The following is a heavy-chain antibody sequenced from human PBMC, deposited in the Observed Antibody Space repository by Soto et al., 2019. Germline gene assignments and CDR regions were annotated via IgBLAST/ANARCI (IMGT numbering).Heavy chain of an antibody. D-gene: IGHD3-22*01. J-gene: IGHJ6*02. CDR2: INPSGGST. CDR3: ARGSGSSGPRGANYYYYYGMDV. CDR1: GYTFTSYY. Sequence: ASVKVSCKASGYTFTSYYMHWVRQAPGQGLEWMGIINPSGGSTSYAQKFQGRVTMTRDTSTSTVYMELSSLRSEDTAVYYCARGSGSSGPRGANYYYYYGMDVWGQGTTVTVS. V-gene: IGHV1-46*03.